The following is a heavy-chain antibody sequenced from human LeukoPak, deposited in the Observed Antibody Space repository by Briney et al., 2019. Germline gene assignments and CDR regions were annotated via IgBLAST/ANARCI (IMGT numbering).Heavy chain of an antibody. J-gene: IGHJ4*02. V-gene: IGHV3-49*04. CDR2: IRSKAYGGTT. Sequence: GGSLRLSCTASGFTFGDYAMSWVRQAPGKGLEWVGFIRSKAYGGTTEYAASVEGRFTISRDDSKSIAYLQMNSLKTEDTAVYYCTRDEHYDFWSGKPGGWGQGTLVTVSS. CDR1: GFTFGDYA. D-gene: IGHD3-3*01. CDR3: TRDEHYDFWSGKPGG.